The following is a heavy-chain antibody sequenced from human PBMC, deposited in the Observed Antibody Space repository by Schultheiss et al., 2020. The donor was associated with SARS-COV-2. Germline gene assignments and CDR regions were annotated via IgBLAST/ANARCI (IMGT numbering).Heavy chain of an antibody. J-gene: IGHJ2*01. V-gene: IGHV3-33*01. CDR1: VFTFSNSA. Sequence: GESLKISCAPSVFTFSNSAMHWVRQSPGKGLEWVGIIYYDGINKYYGDSVKGRFTISRDNSKNTLYLHMNSLRVEDTGLYYCARGSPLDWYFDLWGRGTLVTVSS. CDR2: IYYDGINK. CDR3: ARGSPLDWYFDL.